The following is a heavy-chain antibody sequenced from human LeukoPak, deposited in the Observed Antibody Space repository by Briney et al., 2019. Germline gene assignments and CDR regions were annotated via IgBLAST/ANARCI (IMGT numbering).Heavy chain of an antibody. Sequence: PGGSLRLSCAASGFTFDDYAMHWVRQAPGKGLEWVSGISWNSGSRGYADSVKGRFTISRDNAKNSLYLQMNSLRAEDMALYYCVRAFGMDYWGQGTLVTVSS. J-gene: IGHJ4*02. CDR2: ISWNSGSR. D-gene: IGHD1-14*01. CDR1: GFTFDDYA. V-gene: IGHV3-9*03. CDR3: VRAFGMDY.